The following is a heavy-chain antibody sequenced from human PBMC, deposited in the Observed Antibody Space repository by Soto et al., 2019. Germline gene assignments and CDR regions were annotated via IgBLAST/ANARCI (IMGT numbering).Heavy chain of an antibody. J-gene: IGHJ4*02. CDR2: IDPSDSQT. CDR3: ARQIYDSDSGPNFQYYFDS. CDR1: GYSFAGYW. Sequence: EVQLEQSGAEVKKPGESLTISCKGSGYSFAGYWITWVRQMPGKGLEWMGRIDPSDSQTYYSPSFRGHVTISAAKSITTVCLQWSSLRASDTAMYYCARQIYDSDSGPNFQYYFDSWGQGTLVTVSS. V-gene: IGHV5-10-1*03. D-gene: IGHD3-22*01.